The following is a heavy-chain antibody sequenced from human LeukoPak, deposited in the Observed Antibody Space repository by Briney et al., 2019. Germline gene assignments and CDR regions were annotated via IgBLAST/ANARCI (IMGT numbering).Heavy chain of an antibody. CDR1: GGSISSSSYY. Sequence: PSETLSLTCTVSGGSISSSSYYWGWIRQPPGKGLEWIGSIYYSGSTYYNPSLKSRVTISVDTSKNQFSLNLSSVTAADTAVYYCATTRAAAGPTYFDYWGQGILVTVSS. V-gene: IGHV4-39*07. CDR2: IYYSGST. J-gene: IGHJ4*02. CDR3: ATTRAAAGPTYFDY. D-gene: IGHD6-13*01.